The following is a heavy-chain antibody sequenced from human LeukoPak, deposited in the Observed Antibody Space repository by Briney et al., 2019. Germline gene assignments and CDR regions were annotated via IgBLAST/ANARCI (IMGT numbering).Heavy chain of an antibody. D-gene: IGHD2-2*01. J-gene: IGHJ4*02. CDR1: GFRISHQS. CDR2: VSSSGSLT. V-gene: IGHV3-21*01. Sequence: GGSLRLSCAASGFRISHQSMNWVRQAPGKGLEWVASVSSSGSLTYYADSLKGRFTIARDNAKNSLYLQMNSLRAEDTAVYYCARDPWVPALYYFDYWGQGTLVTVSS. CDR3: ARDPWVPALYYFDY.